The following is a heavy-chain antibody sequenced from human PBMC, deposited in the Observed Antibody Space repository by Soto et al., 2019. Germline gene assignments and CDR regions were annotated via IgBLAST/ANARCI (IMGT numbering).Heavy chain of an antibody. Sequence: SETLSLTCTVSGASINNTSYYWGWIRQSPGKGLEWVGNIYYSGKTYYSPSLKSRVSISVDASRNQFSLRLSSVTAADTAVHYCGRPWGIGLTPPGPWGQGVLVTVSS. CDR2: IYYSGKT. J-gene: IGHJ5*02. CDR3: GRPWGIGLTPPGP. V-gene: IGHV4-39*01. D-gene: IGHD6-13*01. CDR1: GASINNTSYY.